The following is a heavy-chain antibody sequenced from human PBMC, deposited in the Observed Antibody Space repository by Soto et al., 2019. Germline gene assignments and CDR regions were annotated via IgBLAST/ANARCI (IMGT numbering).Heavy chain of an antibody. CDR1: GYTFTSYG. J-gene: IGHJ4*02. Sequence: QVQLVQSGAEVKKPGASRKGSWKASGYTFTSYGNNWGRQATGQGLEGMGWMNPNSGNTGYAQKFQGRVTMTRNTSISTAYMELSSLRSEDTAVYYCAREYSSGWSKDWGQGTLVTVSS. V-gene: IGHV1-8*01. CDR2: MNPNSGNT. CDR3: AREYSSGWSKD. D-gene: IGHD6-19*01.